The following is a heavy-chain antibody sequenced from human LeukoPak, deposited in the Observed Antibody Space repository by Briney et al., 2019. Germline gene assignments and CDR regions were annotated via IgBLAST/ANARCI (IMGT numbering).Heavy chain of an antibody. J-gene: IGHJ3*02. CDR3: ARGLGRWLQLRAFDI. CDR2: INHSGST. V-gene: IGHV4-34*01. D-gene: IGHD5-24*01. Sequence: SETLSLTCAVSGGSISSYYWSWIRQPPGKGLEWIGEINHSGSTNYNPSLKSRVTISVDTSKNQFSLKLSSVTAADTAVYYCARGLGRWLQLRAFDIWGQGTMVTVSS. CDR1: GGSISSYY.